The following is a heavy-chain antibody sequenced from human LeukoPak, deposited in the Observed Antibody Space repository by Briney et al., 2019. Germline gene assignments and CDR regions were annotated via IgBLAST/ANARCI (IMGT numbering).Heavy chain of an antibody. V-gene: IGHV4-39*01. D-gene: IGHD3-22*01. Sequence: SETPSLTCTVSGGSISSSSYYWGWIRQPPGKGLEWIGSIYYSGSTYYNPSLKSRVTISVDTSKNQFSLKLSSVTAADTAVYYCARHVATMIQNDDAFDIWGQGTMVTVSS. CDR2: IYYSGST. CDR1: GGSISSSSYY. J-gene: IGHJ3*02. CDR3: ARHVATMIQNDDAFDI.